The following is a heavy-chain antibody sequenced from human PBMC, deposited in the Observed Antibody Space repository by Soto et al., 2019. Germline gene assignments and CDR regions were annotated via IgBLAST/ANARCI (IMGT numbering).Heavy chain of an antibody. CDR1: GGSISSSSYY. V-gene: IGHV4-39*01. CDR2: IYYSGST. Sequence: QLQLQESGPGLVKPSETLSLTCTVSGGSISSSSYYWGWIRQPPGKGLEWIGSIYYSGSTYYNPSLKSRVTISVDTSKNQFSLKLSSVTAADTAVYYCARHLWFGDWVDLYYYYGMDVWGQGTTVTVSS. J-gene: IGHJ6*02. D-gene: IGHD3-10*01. CDR3: ARHLWFGDWVDLYYYYGMDV.